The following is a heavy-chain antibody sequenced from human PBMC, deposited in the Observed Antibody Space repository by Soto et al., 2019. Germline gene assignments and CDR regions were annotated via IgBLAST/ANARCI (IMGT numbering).Heavy chain of an antibody. D-gene: IGHD2-2*01. Sequence: EVQLVESGGGLVQPGGSLRLSCAASGFTFSSHWMNWVRQAPGKGLVWVSRISGDGRTTSHADSVKGRFTISRDNAKNTLYLQMNTLRVEDTAVYYSARGVPNCSSSSCYFDFWGQVILVTVSS. CDR1: GFTFSSHW. J-gene: IGHJ4*02. CDR2: ISGDGRTT. V-gene: IGHV3-74*01. CDR3: ARGVPNCSSSSCYFDF.